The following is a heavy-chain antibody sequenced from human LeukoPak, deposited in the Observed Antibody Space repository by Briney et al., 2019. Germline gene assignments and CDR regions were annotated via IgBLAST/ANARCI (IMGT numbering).Heavy chain of an antibody. CDR3: ARDDGGHGEYFDY. J-gene: IGHJ4*02. V-gene: IGHV3-48*02. CDR1: GFTFNAFN. Sequence: GGSLRLSCAASGFTFNAFNINWLRQATGKALEWFSYISGSGSTRDYADSVKGRFSVSRDNAKNSVYLQMSSLRDDDTAVYYCARDDGGHGEYFDYWGPGTLATVSS. CDR2: ISGSGSTR. D-gene: IGHD3-10*01.